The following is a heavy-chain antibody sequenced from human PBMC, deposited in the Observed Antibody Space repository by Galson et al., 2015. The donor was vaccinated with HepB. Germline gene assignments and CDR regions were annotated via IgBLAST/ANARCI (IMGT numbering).Heavy chain of an antibody. Sequence: SLRLSCAASGFTFSSYGMHWVRQAPGKGLEWVAVISYDGSNKYYADSVKGRFTISRDNSKNTLYLQMNGLRAEDTAVYYCAKDSAGRQSIDYWGQGTLVTVSS. CDR2: ISYDGSNK. V-gene: IGHV3-30*18. D-gene: IGHD6-6*01. J-gene: IGHJ4*02. CDR3: AKDSAGRQSIDY. CDR1: GFTFSSYG.